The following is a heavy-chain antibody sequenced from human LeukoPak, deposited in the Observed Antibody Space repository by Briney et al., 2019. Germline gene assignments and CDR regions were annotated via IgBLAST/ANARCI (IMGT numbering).Heavy chain of an antibody. CDR3: AREKTWCSSTSCYMGGAFDI. J-gene: IGHJ3*02. Sequence: HTGGSLRLSCAASGFTFSSYGMHWVRQAPGKGLEWVAFIRYDGSNKYYADSVKGRFTISRDNSKNTLYLQMNSLRAEDTAVYYCAREKTWCSSTSCYMGGAFDIWGQGTMVTVSS. CDR1: GFTFSSYG. CDR2: IRYDGSNK. D-gene: IGHD2-2*02. V-gene: IGHV3-30*02.